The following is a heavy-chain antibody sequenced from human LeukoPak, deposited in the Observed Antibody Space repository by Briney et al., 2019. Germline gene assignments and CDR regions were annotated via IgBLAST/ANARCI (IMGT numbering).Heavy chain of an antibody. V-gene: IGHV3-30-3*01. CDR1: GFTFSSYA. CDR2: ISYDGSNK. D-gene: IGHD4/OR15-4a*01. J-gene: IGHJ4*02. CDR3: ARDTYPRSSTMHIDY. Sequence: GGSLRLSCAASGFTFSSYAMHWVRQAPGKGLEWVAVISYDGSNKYYADSVKGRFTISRDNSKNTLYLQMNSLRAEDTAVYYCARDTYPRSSTMHIDYWGQGTLVTVSS.